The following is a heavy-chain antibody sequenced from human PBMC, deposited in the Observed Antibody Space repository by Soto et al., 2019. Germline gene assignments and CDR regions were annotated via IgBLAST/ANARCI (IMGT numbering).Heavy chain of an antibody. CDR3: ARVHSTSWQQMDL. D-gene: IGHD2-2*01. Sequence: EASVKVACKASGGTFSSYTISWVRQAPGQGLEWMGRIIPILGIANYAQKFQGRVTITADKSTSTAYMELSSLRSEDTAVYYCARVHSTSWQQMDLLGQGTLVTVSS. CDR2: IIPILGIA. V-gene: IGHV1-69*02. CDR1: GGTFSSYT. J-gene: IGHJ5*02.